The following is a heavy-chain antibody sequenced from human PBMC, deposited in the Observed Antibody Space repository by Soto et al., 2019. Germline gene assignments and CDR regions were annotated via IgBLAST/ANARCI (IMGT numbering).Heavy chain of an antibody. J-gene: IGHJ6*03. D-gene: IGHD3-3*01. CDR2: ISSSSSYI. Sequence: GGSLRLSCAASGFTFSSYSMNWVRQAPGKGLEWVSSISSSSSYIYYADSVKGRFTISRDNAKNSLYLQMNSLRAEDTAVYYCASNYDFWSGYYSYYMDVWGKGTTVTVSS. CDR1: GFTFSSYS. CDR3: ASNYDFWSGYYSYYMDV. V-gene: IGHV3-21*01.